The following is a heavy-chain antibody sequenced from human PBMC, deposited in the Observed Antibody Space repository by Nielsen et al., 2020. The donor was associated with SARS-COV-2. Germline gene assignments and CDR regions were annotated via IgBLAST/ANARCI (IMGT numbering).Heavy chain of an antibody. CDR2: INHSGST. J-gene: IGHJ5*02. CDR3: TRRQLYCSGGSCYWFDP. D-gene: IGHD2-15*01. Sequence: SETLSLTCAVSGGSISSSNWWSWVRQPPGKGLEWIGEINHSGSTNYNPSLKSRVTISVDTSKNQFSLKLSSVTAADTAVYYCTRRQLYCSGGSCYWFDPWGQGTLVTVSS. V-gene: IGHV4-4*02. CDR1: GGSISSSNW.